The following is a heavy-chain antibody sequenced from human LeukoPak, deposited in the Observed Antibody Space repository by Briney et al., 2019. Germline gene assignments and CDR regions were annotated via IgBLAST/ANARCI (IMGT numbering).Heavy chain of an antibody. CDR2: ISYDGSNK. D-gene: IGHD3-3*01. V-gene: IGHV3-30*04. J-gene: IGHJ4*02. CDR1: GFTFSSYA. Sequence: GGSLRLSCAASGFTFSSYAMHWVRQAPGKGLEWVAVISYDGSNKYYADPVKGRFTISRDNSKNTLYVQMNSLRAEDTAVYYCARDPAKFWSGHDYWGQGTLVTVSS. CDR3: ARDPAKFWSGHDY.